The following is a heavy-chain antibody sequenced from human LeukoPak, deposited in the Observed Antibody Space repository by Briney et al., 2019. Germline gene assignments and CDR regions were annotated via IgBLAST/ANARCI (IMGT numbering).Heavy chain of an antibody. CDR2: IKQDGSKK. CDR1: GFTFSSYW. V-gene: IGHV3-7*04. J-gene: IGHJ4*02. D-gene: IGHD5-24*01. Sequence: GGSLRLSCAASGFTFSSYWMSWVLQAPGKGLEWVANIKQDGSKKSYVDSVKGRFTISRDNAKNSLYLQMNSLRAEDTAIYYCTRVGYIDEGIDYWGQGTLVTVSS. CDR3: TRVGYIDEGIDY.